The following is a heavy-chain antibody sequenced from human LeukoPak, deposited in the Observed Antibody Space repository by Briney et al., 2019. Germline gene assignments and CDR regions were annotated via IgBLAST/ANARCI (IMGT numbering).Heavy chain of an antibody. CDR3: ARDRSTTHFDY. Sequence: PGGSLRLSCAASGFTFSDYGMYWVRQAPGKGLEWVAMIWYDGSNTYYADSVKGRFTISRDNSKNTLFLQMDSLRAEDTAVYYCARDRSTTHFDYWGQGTLVTVSS. J-gene: IGHJ4*02. V-gene: IGHV3-33*08. D-gene: IGHD5/OR15-5a*01. CDR1: GFTFSDYG. CDR2: IWYDGSNT.